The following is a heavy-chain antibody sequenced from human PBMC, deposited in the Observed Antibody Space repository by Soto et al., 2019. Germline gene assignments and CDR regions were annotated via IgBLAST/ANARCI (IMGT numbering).Heavy chain of an antibody. D-gene: IGHD1-20*01. CDR3: AKAILYNWNYYYYGRDV. J-gene: IGHJ6*02. CDR1: GFTFSSYG. V-gene: IGHV3-30*18. CDR2: ISYDGSNK. Sequence: GGSLRLSCAASGFTFSSYGMHWVRQAPGKGLEWVAVISYDGSNKYYADSVKGRFTISRDNSKNTLYLQMNSLRAEDTAVYYCAKAILYNWNYYYYGRDVWGQGTTVTVSS.